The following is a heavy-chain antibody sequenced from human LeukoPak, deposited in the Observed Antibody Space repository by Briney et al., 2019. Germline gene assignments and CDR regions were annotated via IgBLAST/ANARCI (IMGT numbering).Heavy chain of an antibody. CDR3: ARYGYCSSGMCYNDN. Sequence: PSETLSLTCTVSGGTIRGYYWAWIRQPPGKGLEWIGYIYYSGSTKYNPSLKSRVTLLVDTSKNQFSLELNSVTAADTAVYYCARYGYCSSGMCYNDNWGQGTLVTVST. CDR1: GGTIRGYY. D-gene: IGHD2-15*01. J-gene: IGHJ4*02. V-gene: IGHV4-59*01. CDR2: IYYSGST.